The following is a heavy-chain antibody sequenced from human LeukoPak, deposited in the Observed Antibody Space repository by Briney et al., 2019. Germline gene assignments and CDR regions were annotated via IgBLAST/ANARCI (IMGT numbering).Heavy chain of an antibody. CDR3: ARAGGWARGDYKDDAFDI. CDR2: ISTYNGNS. Sequence: GASVKVSCKASGYTFSNYGISWVRQAPGQGLEWMGWISTYNGNSNYAQKLQDRVILTTDTSTTTAYMDLRSLRSDDTAIYYCARAGGWARGDYKDDAFDIWGQGTMVTVSS. D-gene: IGHD6-19*01. V-gene: IGHV1-18*01. J-gene: IGHJ3*02. CDR1: GYTFSNYG.